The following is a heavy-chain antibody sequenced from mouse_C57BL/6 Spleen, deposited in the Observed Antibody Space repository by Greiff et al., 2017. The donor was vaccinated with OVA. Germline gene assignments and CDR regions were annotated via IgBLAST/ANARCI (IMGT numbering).Heavy chain of an antibody. V-gene: IGHV14-4*01. CDR2: IDSENGYT. D-gene: IGHD2-13*01. J-gene: IGHJ4*01. CDR1: GFNIKDDY. CDR3: TPGYYSDYGDAVDD. Sequence: EVQLQQSGAELVRPGASVKLSFTASGFNIKDDYMPWVKPRPEQGLVWIGWIDSENGYTEYAAKFEGKGTRTADTSSNTAYLRLSSLTSEDTAVYYCTPGYYSDYGDAVDDWGQGTSVTVSS.